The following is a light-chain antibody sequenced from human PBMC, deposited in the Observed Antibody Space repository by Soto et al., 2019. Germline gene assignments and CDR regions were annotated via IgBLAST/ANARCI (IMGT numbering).Light chain of an antibody. CDR3: SSYTSSSTYV. CDR2: EVS. CDR1: SSDVGGYNY. Sequence: QSALTQPASVSGSPGQSITISCTGTSSDVGGYNYVSWYQQHPGKAPKLMIYEVSNRPSGVSNRFSGSKSANTASLTISGLRAEDEADYYCSSYTSSSTYVLGTGTKLTVL. V-gene: IGLV2-14*01. J-gene: IGLJ1*01.